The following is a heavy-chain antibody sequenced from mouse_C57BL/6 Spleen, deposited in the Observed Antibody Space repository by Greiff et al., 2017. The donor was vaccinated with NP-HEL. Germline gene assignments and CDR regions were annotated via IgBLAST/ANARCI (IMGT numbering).Heavy chain of an antibody. CDR2: IHPNSGST. CDR3: ASRNWDENFDY. J-gene: IGHJ2*01. Sequence: QVQLQQPGAELVKPGASVKLSCKASGYTFTSYWMHWVKQRPGQGLEWIGMIHPNSGSTNYNEKFKSKATLTVDKSSSTAYMQLSSLTSEDSAVYYCASRNWDENFDYWGQGTTLTVSS. V-gene: IGHV1-64*01. D-gene: IGHD4-1*01. CDR1: GYTFTSYW.